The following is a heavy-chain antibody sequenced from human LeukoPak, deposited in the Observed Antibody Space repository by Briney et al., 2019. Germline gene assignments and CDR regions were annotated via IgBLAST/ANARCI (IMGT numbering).Heavy chain of an antibody. V-gene: IGHV1-2*02. CDR3: ARVGYCSSTSCYEGWFDP. CDR1: GYTFTGYY. CDR2: INPNSGGT. J-gene: IGHJ5*02. D-gene: IGHD2-2*03. Sequence: GASVKGSCKASGYTFTGYYMHWVRQAPGQGLEWMGWINPNSGGTNYAQKFQGRVTMTRDTSISTAYMELSRLRSDDTAVYYCARVGYCSSTSCYEGWFDPWGQGTLVTVSS.